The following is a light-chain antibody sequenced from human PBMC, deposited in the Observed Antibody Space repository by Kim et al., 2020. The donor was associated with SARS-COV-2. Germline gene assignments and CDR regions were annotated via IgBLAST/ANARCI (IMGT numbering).Light chain of an antibody. Sequence: ASVGDRVSSTCRASQSMSSYLNWDQQKAGQAPKLLIFAASSLQSGVPSRFSGSGSGTDFTLTISSLQPEDFATYYCQQGYSTPLYTFGQGTKLEI. CDR3: QQGYSTPLYT. J-gene: IGKJ2*01. CDR2: AAS. V-gene: IGKV1-39*01. CDR1: QSMSSY.